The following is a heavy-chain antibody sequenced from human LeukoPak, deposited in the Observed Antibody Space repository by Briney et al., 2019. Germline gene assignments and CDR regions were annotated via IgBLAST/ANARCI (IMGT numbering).Heavy chain of an antibody. Sequence: GRSLRLSCAASGFTFSSYGMYWVRQAPGKGLEWVAVISYDGSNKYYADSVKGRFTISRDNSKNTLYLQMNSLRAEDTAVYYCAKVSSWYKEGYFDYWGQGTLVTVSS. CDR1: GFTFSSYG. J-gene: IGHJ4*02. CDR2: ISYDGSNK. D-gene: IGHD6-13*01. V-gene: IGHV3-30*18. CDR3: AKVSSWYKEGYFDY.